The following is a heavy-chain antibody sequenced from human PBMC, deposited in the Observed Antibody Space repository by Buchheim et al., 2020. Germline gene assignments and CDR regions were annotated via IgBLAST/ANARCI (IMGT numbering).Heavy chain of an antibody. CDR1: GFTFSSYG. J-gene: IGHJ6*02. V-gene: IGHV3-33*01. Sequence: QVQLVESGGGVVQPGRSLRLSCAASGFTFSSYGMHWVRQAPGKGLEWVAVIWYDGSNKYYADSVKGRFTISRDNSKNTLSLQMNSLRAEDTAVYYCARDREYCSSTSCYTRDYYYGMDVWGQGTT. CDR3: ARDREYCSSTSCYTRDYYYGMDV. D-gene: IGHD2-2*02. CDR2: IWYDGSNK.